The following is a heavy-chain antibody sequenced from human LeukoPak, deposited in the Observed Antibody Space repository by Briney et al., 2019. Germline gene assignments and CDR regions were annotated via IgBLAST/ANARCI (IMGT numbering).Heavy chain of an antibody. Sequence: GGSLRLSCAASGFTFSSYGMHWVRQAPGKGLEWVAVISYDGSNKYYADSVKGRFTISRDNSKNTLYLQMNSLRAEDTAVYYCAKLTVFVTSFDYWGQGTLVTVSS. J-gene: IGHJ4*02. D-gene: IGHD3-9*01. V-gene: IGHV3-30*18. CDR1: GFTFSSYG. CDR2: ISYDGSNK. CDR3: AKLTVFVTSFDY.